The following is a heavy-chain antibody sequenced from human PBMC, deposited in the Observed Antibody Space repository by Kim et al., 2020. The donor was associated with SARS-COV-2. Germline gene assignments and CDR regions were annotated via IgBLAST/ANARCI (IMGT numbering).Heavy chain of an antibody. J-gene: IGHJ4*02. V-gene: IGHV3-7*03. D-gene: IGHD3-3*01. CDR1: GFTFSSYW. CDR3: ARKYYDFWSGYSYYFDY. CDR2: IKQDGSEK. Sequence: GGSLRLSCAASGFTFSSYWMSWVRQAPGKGLEWVANIKQDGSEKYYVDSVKGRFTISRDNAKNSLYLQMNSLRAEDTAVYYCARKYYDFWSGYSYYFDYWGQGTLVTVSS.